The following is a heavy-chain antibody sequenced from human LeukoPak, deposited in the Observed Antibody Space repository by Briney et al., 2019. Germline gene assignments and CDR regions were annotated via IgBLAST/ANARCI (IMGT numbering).Heavy chain of an antibody. D-gene: IGHD1-26*01. CDR3: ARLVGASWFDS. Sequence: SQTLSLTCTISGDSVSTNSATWTWLRQSPSRGLEWLGRTYYRSKWNNDYAVSMKSRITINPDTSKNQFSLQLNSVTPEDTAVYYCARLVGASWFDSWGQGTLVTVSS. CDR1: GDSVSTNSAT. CDR2: TYYRSKWNN. J-gene: IGHJ5*01. V-gene: IGHV6-1*01.